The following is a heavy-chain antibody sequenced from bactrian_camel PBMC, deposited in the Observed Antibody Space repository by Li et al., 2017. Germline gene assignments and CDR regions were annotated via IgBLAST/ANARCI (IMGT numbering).Heavy chain of an antibody. CDR3: AIPTGLTRDYCGRTGH. J-gene: IGHJ4*01. V-gene: IGHV3S55*01. Sequence: HVQLVESGGGSVQAGETLRLECKVSGFPFASFDVGWYRQAPGIECDLVSRISSDGRTFYEDSVKGRATISRDNSKNVVTLQMNNLKSEDTGVYYCAIPTGLTRDYCGRTGHWGQGTQVTVS. CDR1: GFPFASFD. D-gene: IGHD7*01. CDR2: ISSDGRT.